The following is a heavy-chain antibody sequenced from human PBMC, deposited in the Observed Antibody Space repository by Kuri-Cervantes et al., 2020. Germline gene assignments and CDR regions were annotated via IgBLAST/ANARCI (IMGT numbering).Heavy chain of an antibody. CDR1: GGSFSGYY. Sequence: SETLSLTCAVYGGSFSGYYWSWIRQPPGKGLEWIGEINHSGSTNYNPSLKSRVTISVDTSKNQFSLKLSSVTAADTAVYYCARGFYQYYMDFWGKGTTVTVSS. CDR3: ARGFYQYYMDF. J-gene: IGHJ6*03. CDR2: INHSGST. V-gene: IGHV4-34*01.